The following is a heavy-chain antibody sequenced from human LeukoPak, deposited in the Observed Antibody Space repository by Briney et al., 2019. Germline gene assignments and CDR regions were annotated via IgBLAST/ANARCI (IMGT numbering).Heavy chain of an antibody. D-gene: IGHD3-10*01. Sequence: PGGSLRLSCAASGFSFSRYWMSWVRQAPGKGLEWVANIKEDGSERYYVDSVKGRFTISRDNAKSSLYLQMNSLRAEDTAVYYCAMALYYYGSGSPSSYFDYWGQGTLVTVSS. J-gene: IGHJ4*02. V-gene: IGHV3-7*01. CDR2: IKEDGSER. CDR1: GFSFSRYW. CDR3: AMALYYYGSGSPSSYFDY.